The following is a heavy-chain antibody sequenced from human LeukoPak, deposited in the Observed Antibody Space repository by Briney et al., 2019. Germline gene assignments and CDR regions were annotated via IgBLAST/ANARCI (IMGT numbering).Heavy chain of an antibody. Sequence: GGSLRLSCTASGFTFGRYAMHWLRQAPGKGLEWVAVITYDGSNKYSADSLKGQGRFTISRDNSKNTLFLEMNSLRAEDTAVYYCASGGILTGYYKNWGQGTLVTVSS. V-gene: IGHV3-30*04. D-gene: IGHD3-9*01. CDR2: ITYDGSNK. CDR3: ASGGILTGYYKN. CDR1: GFTFGRYA. J-gene: IGHJ4*02.